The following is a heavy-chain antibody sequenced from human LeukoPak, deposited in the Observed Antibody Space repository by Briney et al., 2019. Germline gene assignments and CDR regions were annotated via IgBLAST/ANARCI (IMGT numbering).Heavy chain of an antibody. Sequence: PGGSLRLSCAASGFTVSSNYTSWVRQAPGKGLEWVSVIYTGGSTYYADSVKGRFTISGDNSKNTLYLQMNSLRAEDTAVYYCARDTGYSYGRTNWFDPWGQGTLVTVSS. J-gene: IGHJ5*02. D-gene: IGHD5-18*01. V-gene: IGHV3-66*01. CDR1: GFTVSSNY. CDR3: ARDTGYSYGRTNWFDP. CDR2: IYTGGST.